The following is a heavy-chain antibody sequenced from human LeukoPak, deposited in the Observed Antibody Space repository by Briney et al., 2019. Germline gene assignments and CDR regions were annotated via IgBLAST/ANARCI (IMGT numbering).Heavy chain of an antibody. CDR2: IIPIFGTA. J-gene: IGHJ4*02. CDR1: GGTFSSYA. D-gene: IGHD5-24*01. Sequence: ASVKVSCKASGGTFSSYAISWVRQAPGQGLEWMGGIIPIFGTANYAQKFQGRVTITADESTSTAYMELSSLRSEDTAVYYCARGDGYNYFVDYWDQGTLVTVSS. V-gene: IGHV1-69*13. CDR3: ARGDGYNYFVDY.